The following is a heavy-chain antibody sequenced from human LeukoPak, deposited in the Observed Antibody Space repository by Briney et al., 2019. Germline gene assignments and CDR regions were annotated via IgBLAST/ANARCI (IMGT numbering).Heavy chain of an antibody. CDR1: GGSISGYY. Sequence: SETLSLTCTVSGGSISGYYWSWIRQPPGKGLEWIGYIYYSGSTNYNPSLKSRVTMSVDTSKNQFSLKLSSVTAADTAVYYCARDLEYYYGSGRVSQVVGAFDIWGQGTMVTVSS. CDR2: IYYSGST. D-gene: IGHD3-10*01. CDR3: ARDLEYYYGSGRVSQVVGAFDI. V-gene: IGHV4-59*12. J-gene: IGHJ3*02.